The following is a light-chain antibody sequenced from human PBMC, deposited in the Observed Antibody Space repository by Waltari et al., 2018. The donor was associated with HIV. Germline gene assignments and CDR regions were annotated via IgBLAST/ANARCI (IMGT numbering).Light chain of an antibody. CDR1: QSLLYTPNNRNY. V-gene: IGKV4-1*01. Sequence: ILMTQSPASLAGSRDGGTTTNCSSRQSLLYTPNNRNYLAWYQKKPGQPPKLLFYWASTRESGVPERFSGSGSETDFTLTISCLQAEDVAVYSCQQYFSSPPLFGPGTKVYIK. CDR3: QQYFSSPPL. CDR2: WAS. J-gene: IGKJ3*01.